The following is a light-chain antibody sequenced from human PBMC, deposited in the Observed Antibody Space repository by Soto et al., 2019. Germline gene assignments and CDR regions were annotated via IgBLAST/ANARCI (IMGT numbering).Light chain of an antibody. CDR1: QTINNC. CDR3: QQYDSYSWT. J-gene: IGKJ1*01. V-gene: IGKV1-5*01. CDR2: DAS. Sequence: DIQRTTSHSTLSASVGYTVKINCRASQTINNCLAWYQQKPGKAPKLLISDASSLEPGVPSRFSGSGSGTEFTLTISSLQPDDFATYYCQQYDSYSWTVGQGTKVDI.